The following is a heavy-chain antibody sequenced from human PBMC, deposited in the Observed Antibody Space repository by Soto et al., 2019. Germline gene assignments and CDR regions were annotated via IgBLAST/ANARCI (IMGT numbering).Heavy chain of an antibody. Sequence: GGSLRLSCAASGFTFSSYGMHWVRQAPGKGLEWVAVISYDGSNKYYADSVKGRFTISRDNSKNTLYLQMNSLRAEDTAVYYWSKEMFPQTLLDSSSPWGDYGGPGTLVTV. V-gene: IGHV3-30*18. J-gene: IGHJ4*02. D-gene: IGHD3-22*01. CDR2: ISYDGSNK. CDR1: GFTFSSYG. CDR3: SKEMFPQTLLDSSSPWGDY.